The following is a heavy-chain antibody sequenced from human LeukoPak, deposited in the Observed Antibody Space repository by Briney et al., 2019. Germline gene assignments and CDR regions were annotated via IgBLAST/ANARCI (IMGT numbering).Heavy chain of an antibody. Sequence: SQTLSLTCAISGDSVSSNSAAWNWIRQSPSRGLEWLGRTYYRSKWYNDYAVSVKSRITINPDTSKNQFSLKLSSVTAADTAVYYCARDWSPSSSWSTGGSFDYWGQGTLVTVSS. CDR2: TYYRSKWYN. CDR1: GDSVSSNSAA. J-gene: IGHJ4*02. V-gene: IGHV6-1*01. D-gene: IGHD6-13*01. CDR3: ARDWSPSSSWSTGGSFDY.